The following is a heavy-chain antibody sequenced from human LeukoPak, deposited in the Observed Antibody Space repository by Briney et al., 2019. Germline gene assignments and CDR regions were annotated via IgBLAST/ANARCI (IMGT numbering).Heavy chain of an antibody. J-gene: IGHJ4*02. D-gene: IGHD1-14*01. Sequence: PGGSLRLSCAASGFTFSSYGMHWVRQAPGKGLEWVAFIRYDGSNKYYADSVKGRFTISRDNSKNTLYLQMNSLRAEDTAVYYCAKDHGRVYGKLDYWGQGTLVTVSS. CDR1: GFTFSSYG. CDR2: IRYDGSNK. CDR3: AKDHGRVYGKLDY. V-gene: IGHV3-30*02.